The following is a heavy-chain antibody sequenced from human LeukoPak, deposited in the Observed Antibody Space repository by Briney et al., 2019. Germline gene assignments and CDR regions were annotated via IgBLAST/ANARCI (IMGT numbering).Heavy chain of an antibody. CDR2: INHSGST. D-gene: IGHD2-15*01. CDR3: ARAAYCSGGSCYSWYFDY. CDR1: GGSFSGYY. J-gene: IGHJ4*02. V-gene: IGHV4-34*01. Sequence: SGTLSLTCAVYGGSFSGYYWSWIRQPPGKGLEWIGEINHSGSTNYNPSLKSRVTISVDTSKNQFSLKLSSVTAADTAVYYCARAAYCSGGSCYSWYFDYWGQGTLVTVSS.